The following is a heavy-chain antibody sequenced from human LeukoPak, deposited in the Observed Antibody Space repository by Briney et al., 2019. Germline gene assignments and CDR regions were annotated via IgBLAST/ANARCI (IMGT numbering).Heavy chain of an antibody. Sequence: SQTLSLTCAVSGGSISSGGYSWSRIRQPPGKGLEWIGYIYHSGSTYYNPSLKSRVTISVDRSKNQFSLKLSSVTAADTAVYYCARVSSSWYFDYWGQGTLVTVSS. CDR1: GGSISSGGYS. D-gene: IGHD6-13*01. J-gene: IGHJ4*02. V-gene: IGHV4-30-2*01. CDR3: ARVSSSWYFDY. CDR2: IYHSGST.